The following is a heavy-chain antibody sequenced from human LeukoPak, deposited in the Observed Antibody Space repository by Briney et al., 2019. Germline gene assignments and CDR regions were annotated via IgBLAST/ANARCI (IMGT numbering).Heavy chain of an antibody. V-gene: IGHV1-69*13. CDR1: GGTFSSYA. CDR3: ARVRYCTNGVCPYYFDY. CDR2: IIPIFGTA. D-gene: IGHD2-8*01. Sequence: ASVKVSCKAPGGTFSSYAISWVRQAPGQGLEWMGGIIPIFGTANYAQKFQGRVTITADESTSTAYMELSSLRSEDTAVYYCARVRYCTNGVCPYYFDYWGQGTLVTVSS. J-gene: IGHJ4*02.